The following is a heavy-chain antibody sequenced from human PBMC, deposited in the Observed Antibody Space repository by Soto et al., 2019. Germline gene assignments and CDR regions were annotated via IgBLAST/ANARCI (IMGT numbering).Heavy chain of an antibody. V-gene: IGHV3-7*01. J-gene: IGHJ3*02. D-gene: IGHD5-18*01. Sequence: GGSLRLSXAASGFTFSSYWMSWVRQAPGKGLEWVANIKQDGSEKYYVDSVKGRFTISRDNAKNSLYLQMNSLRAEDTAVYYCARDTAMLHDAFDIWGQGTMVTVSS. CDR1: GFTFSSYW. CDR2: IKQDGSEK. CDR3: ARDTAMLHDAFDI.